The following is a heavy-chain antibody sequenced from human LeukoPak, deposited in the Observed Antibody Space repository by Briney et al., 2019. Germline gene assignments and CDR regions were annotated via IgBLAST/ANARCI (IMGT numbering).Heavy chain of an antibody. D-gene: IGHD2-15*01. CDR3: ARDKVCSGGSCYSFDY. CDR1: GYTFTSYY. Sequence: ASVKVSCKASGYTFTSYYMHWVRQAPGQGLEWMGIINPSGGSTSYAQKFQGRVTMTRDTSTSTVYMELSSLRSEDTAVYYCARDKVCSGGSCYSFDYWGQGTLVTVSS. J-gene: IGHJ4*02. CDR2: INPSGGST. V-gene: IGHV1-46*01.